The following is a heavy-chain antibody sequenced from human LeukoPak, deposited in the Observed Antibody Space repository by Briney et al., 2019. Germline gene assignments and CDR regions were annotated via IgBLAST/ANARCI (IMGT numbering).Heavy chain of an antibody. J-gene: IGHJ4*02. CDR2: IYYSGST. D-gene: IGHD6-13*01. Sequence: PSETLSLTCTVSGGSISSGGYYWSWIRQHPGKGLEWIGYIYYSGSTYYNPSLKSRVTISVDTSKNQFSLKLSSVTAADTAVYYWARKPYSSKKKFDYWGQETLATASS. V-gene: IGHV4-31*03. CDR1: GGSISSGGYY. CDR3: ARKPYSSKKKFDY.